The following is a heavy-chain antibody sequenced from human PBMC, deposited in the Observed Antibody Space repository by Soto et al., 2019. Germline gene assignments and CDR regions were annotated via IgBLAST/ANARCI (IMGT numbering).Heavy chain of an antibody. CDR3: ASLRLRITIFGVVTDNWFDP. J-gene: IGHJ5*02. D-gene: IGHD3-3*01. CDR2: IIPIFGTA. V-gene: IGHV1-69*13. Sequence: ASVKVSCKASGGTFSSYAISWVRQAPGQGLERMGGIIPIFGTANYAQKFQGRVTITADESTSTAYMELSSLRSEDTAVYYCASLRLRITIFGVVTDNWFDPWGQGTLVTVSS. CDR1: GGTFSSYA.